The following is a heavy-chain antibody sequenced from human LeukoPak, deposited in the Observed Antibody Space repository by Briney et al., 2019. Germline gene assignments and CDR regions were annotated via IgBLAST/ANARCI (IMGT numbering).Heavy chain of an antibody. CDR1: GLPFSGYA. D-gene: IGHD2/OR15-2a*01. J-gene: IGHJ4*02. Sequence: RGCLRLSCAASGLPFSGYAMSWVRQTPERGLEWGSVISGSVGRRYYAASVKGRFPISRDDSRNTVYLQMNNLRAEDTAVYYCAKQVSCDTTTCYSGMPPDYWGQGTLVTVSS. V-gene: IGHV3-23*01. CDR2: ISGSVGRR. CDR3: AKQVSCDTTTCYSGMPPDY.